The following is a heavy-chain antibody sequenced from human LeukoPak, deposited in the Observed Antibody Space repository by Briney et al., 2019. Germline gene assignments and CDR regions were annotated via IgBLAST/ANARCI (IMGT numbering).Heavy chain of an antibody. CDR2: INPSGGST. J-gene: IGHJ5*02. CDR3: ASSVPGRNWFDP. CDR1: GYTFTSYY. V-gene: IGHV1-46*01. Sequence: GASVKVSCKASGYTFTSYYMHWVRQAPGQGLEWMGVINPSGGSTSYAQKFQGRVTMTRDTSTSTVYMELSSLRSEDTAVYYCASSVPGRNWFDPWGQGTLVTVSS. D-gene: IGHD2-2*01.